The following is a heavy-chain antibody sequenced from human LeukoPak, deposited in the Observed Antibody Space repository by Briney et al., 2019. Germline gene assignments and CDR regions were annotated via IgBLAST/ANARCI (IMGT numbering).Heavy chain of an antibody. J-gene: IGHJ4*02. D-gene: IGHD3-9*01. CDR3: ARGKGEYYDILTGYYATDY. CDR2: IIPIFGTA. CDR1: GGTFSSYA. V-gene: IGHV1-69*01. Sequence: GASVKVSCKASGGTFSSYATSWVRQAPGQGLEWMGGIIPIFGTANYAQKFQGRVTITADESTSTAYMELSSLRSEDTAVYYCARGKGEYYDILTGYYATDYWGQGTLVTVSS.